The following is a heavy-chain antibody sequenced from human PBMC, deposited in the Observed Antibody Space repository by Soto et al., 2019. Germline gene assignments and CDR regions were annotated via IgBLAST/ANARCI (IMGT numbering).Heavy chain of an antibody. J-gene: IGHJ6*02. Sequence: GGSLTLSCASAAFTFDGYTIHWVRQAPRKGLEWDSLSSWDGGSTYYADSVKGRVTISRDNSKNSLYLQMNSLRKEDTAMYYCAKKILDYCGGYYYYGMDVWGQGTTVTVSS. CDR2: SSWDGGST. CDR1: AFTFDGYT. D-gene: IGHD4-17*01. CDR3: AKKILDYCGGYYYYGMDV. V-gene: IGHV3-43*01.